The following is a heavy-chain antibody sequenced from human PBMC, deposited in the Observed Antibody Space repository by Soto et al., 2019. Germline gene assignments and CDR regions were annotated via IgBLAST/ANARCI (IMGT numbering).Heavy chain of an antibody. Sequence: EVQLTESGGGLVQPGGSLRLSCTASGFTFSNYAMNWVRQAPGKGLEWVSYISSSSTTLYYADSVKGRFTISRDNAKNSLYLQMTRLREEDTAMYYCASRGGNYDSGGQRVDVWGPGTKVTVSS. D-gene: IGHD3-22*01. CDR1: GFTFSNYA. CDR3: ASRGGNYDSGGQRVDV. J-gene: IGHJ3*01. CDR2: ISSSSTTL. V-gene: IGHV3-48*02.